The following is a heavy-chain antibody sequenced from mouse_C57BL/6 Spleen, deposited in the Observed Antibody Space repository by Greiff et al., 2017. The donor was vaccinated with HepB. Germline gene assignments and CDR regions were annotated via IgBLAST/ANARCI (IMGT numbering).Heavy chain of an antibody. Sequence: VQLQQSGAELVKPGASVKMSCKASGYTFTSYWITWVKQRPGQGLEWIGDIYPGSGSTNYNEKFKSKATLTVDTSSSTAYMQLSSLTSEDSAVYYCARFTPYYAMDYWGQGTSVTVSS. CDR3: ARFTPYYAMDY. V-gene: IGHV1-55*01. CDR2: IYPGSGST. CDR1: GYTFTSYW. J-gene: IGHJ4*01.